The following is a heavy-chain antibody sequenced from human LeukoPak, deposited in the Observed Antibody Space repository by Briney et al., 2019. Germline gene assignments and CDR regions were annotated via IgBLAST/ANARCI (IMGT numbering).Heavy chain of an antibody. V-gene: IGHV3-23*01. CDR2: ISGSGAST. Sequence: GRTLRLSCAASGFTLTSYGMSWVRQTPEKGLGGVSAISGSGASTYYADLVKGRFTISRDNSKNTVYLQMKSLRAEDTAGYYCARTGGAAARYYMDVWGKGTTVTISS. CDR3: ARTGGAAARYYMDV. D-gene: IGHD2-2*01. J-gene: IGHJ6*03. CDR1: GFTLTSYG.